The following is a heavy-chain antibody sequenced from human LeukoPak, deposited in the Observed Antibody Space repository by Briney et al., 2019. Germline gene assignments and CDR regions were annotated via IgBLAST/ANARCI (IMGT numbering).Heavy chain of an antibody. D-gene: IGHD3-10*01. CDR3: ASGRGIWFGELLHPHPLWY. CDR2: IYYSGST. J-gene: IGHJ4*02. V-gene: IGHV4-39*01. CDR1: GGSISSSSYY. Sequence: SETLSLTCTVSGGSISSSSYYWGWIRQPPGTGLEWIGSIYYSGSTYYNPSLKSRVTISVDTSKNQFSLKLSSVTAADTAVYYCASGRGIWFGELLHPHPLWYWGQGTLVTVSS.